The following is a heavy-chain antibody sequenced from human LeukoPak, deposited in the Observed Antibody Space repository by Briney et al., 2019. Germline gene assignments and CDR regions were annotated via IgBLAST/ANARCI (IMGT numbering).Heavy chain of an antibody. CDR3: ARDRPSAATTRGSFDN. J-gene: IGHJ4*02. Sequence: ASVKVSCKASGYTFTSYGISWVRQAPGQGLEWMGWISAYNGNTNYAQKLQGRVTMTTDSSTSTAYMELRGLRSDDTAVYYCARDRPSAATTRGSFDNWGQRTLVTVSS. V-gene: IGHV1-18*01. CDR2: ISAYNGNT. CDR1: GYTFTSYG. D-gene: IGHD4-17*01.